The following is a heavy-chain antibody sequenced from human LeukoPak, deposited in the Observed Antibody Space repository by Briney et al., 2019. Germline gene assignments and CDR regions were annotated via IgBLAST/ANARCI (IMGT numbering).Heavy chain of an antibody. Sequence: PGGSLRLSCAASGFTFSGYWMSWVRQAPGKGLEWVANIKQDGSEKYYVDSVKGRFTISRDNAKNSLYLQMNSLRAEDTAVYYCARDAAMANDYWGQGTPVTVSS. CDR2: IKQDGSEK. J-gene: IGHJ4*02. CDR3: ARDAAMANDY. CDR1: GFTFSGYW. V-gene: IGHV3-7*01. D-gene: IGHD5-18*01.